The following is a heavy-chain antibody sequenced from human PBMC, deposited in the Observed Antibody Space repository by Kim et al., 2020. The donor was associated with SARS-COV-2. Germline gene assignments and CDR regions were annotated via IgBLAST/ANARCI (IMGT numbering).Heavy chain of an antibody. D-gene: IGHD4-17*01. Sequence: GGSLSLSCAASGFTFSNAWMSWVRQAPGKGLEWVGRIKSKTDGGTTDYAAPVKGRFTISRDDSKNTLYLQMNSLKTEDTAVYYCTTDLYGDDIDFDYWGQGTLVTVSS. V-gene: IGHV3-15*01. CDR2: IKSKTDGGTT. CDR1: GFTFSNAW. J-gene: IGHJ4*02. CDR3: TTDLYGDDIDFDY.